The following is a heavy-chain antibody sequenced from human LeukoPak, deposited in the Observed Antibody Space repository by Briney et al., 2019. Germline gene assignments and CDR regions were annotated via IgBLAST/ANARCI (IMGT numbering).Heavy chain of an antibody. Sequence: PGGSLRLSCAASGFTFSSYAMTWVRQAPGKGLEWVSAISGSGGGTYYADSVKGRFTISRDNSKNTVYLQMNSLRVEETAVYYCAKGNRGSYYGSAIDIWGQGTKVTVSS. D-gene: IGHD3-10*01. CDR3: AKGNRGSYYGSAIDI. CDR2: ISGSGGGT. V-gene: IGHV3-23*01. J-gene: IGHJ3*02. CDR1: GFTFSSYA.